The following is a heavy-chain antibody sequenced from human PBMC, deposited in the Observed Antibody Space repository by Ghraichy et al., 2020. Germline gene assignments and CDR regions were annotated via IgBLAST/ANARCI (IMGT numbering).Heavy chain of an antibody. CDR1: GFAYSSYW. D-gene: IGHD2-21*02. J-gene: IGHJ4*02. V-gene: IGHV3-7*01. CDR3: ARGWGRFDY. Sequence: GGSLRLSCAASGFAYSSYWMNWVRQAPGKGLEWVAYIKYDGSAEYYVDSVKGRFGISRDNAKNSLFLQMNSLRAEDTAVYYCARGWGRFDYWGQGTLVTDSS. CDR2: IKYDGSAE.